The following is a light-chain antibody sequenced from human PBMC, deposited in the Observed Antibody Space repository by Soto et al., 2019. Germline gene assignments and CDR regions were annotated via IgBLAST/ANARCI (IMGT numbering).Light chain of an antibody. Sequence: DIQMKQSPATLSASIGDRVTITCRASQSVRSWLAWYQQKPGTAPKLLIFDASRLESGVPSRFSGSASGTEFTLTISSLQPDDFAVYYCQQHSNWPPITFGQGTRLE. CDR1: QSVRSW. CDR2: DAS. J-gene: IGKJ5*01. V-gene: IGKV1-5*01. CDR3: QQHSNWPPIT.